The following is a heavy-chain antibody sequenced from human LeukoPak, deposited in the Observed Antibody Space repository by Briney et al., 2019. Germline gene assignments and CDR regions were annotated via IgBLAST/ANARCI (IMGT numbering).Heavy chain of an antibody. CDR1: GGSISSYY. Sequence: PSETPSLTCTVSGGSISSYYWSWIRQPPGKGLEWIGYIYYSGSTNYNPSLKSRVTISVDTSKNQFSLKLSSVTAADTAVYYCASLGLRELLSWFDPWGQGTLVTVSS. D-gene: IGHD1-26*01. CDR3: ASLGLRELLSWFDP. J-gene: IGHJ5*02. CDR2: IYYSGST. V-gene: IGHV4-59*01.